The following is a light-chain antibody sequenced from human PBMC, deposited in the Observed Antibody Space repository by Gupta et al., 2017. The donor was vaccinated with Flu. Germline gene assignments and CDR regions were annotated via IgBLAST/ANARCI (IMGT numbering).Light chain of an antibody. J-gene: IGLJ2*01. V-gene: IGLV3-25*02. CDR2: KDS. CDR3: QSADSSGTYVV. CDR1: ALPKQY. Sequence: SSELTQPPSVSVSPGPTARITCSGDALPKQYAYWYQQKPGQAPVLVLYKDSERPSGIPERFSGSSSGTTVTLTISGVQAEDEADYYCQSADSSGTYVVFGGGTKLTDL.